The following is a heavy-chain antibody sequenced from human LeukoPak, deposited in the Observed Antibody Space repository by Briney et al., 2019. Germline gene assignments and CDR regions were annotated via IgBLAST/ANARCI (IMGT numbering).Heavy chain of an antibody. CDR3: ARGGVGATRGGPHDY. V-gene: IGHV4-34*01. CDR1: GGSFSGYY. Sequence: SETLSLTCAVYGGSFSGYYWSWIRQPLGKGLEWIGEINHSGSTNYNPSLKSRVTISVDTSKNQFSLKLSSVTAADTAVYYCARGGVGATRGGPHDYWGQGTLVTVSS. CDR2: INHSGST. J-gene: IGHJ4*02. D-gene: IGHD1-26*01.